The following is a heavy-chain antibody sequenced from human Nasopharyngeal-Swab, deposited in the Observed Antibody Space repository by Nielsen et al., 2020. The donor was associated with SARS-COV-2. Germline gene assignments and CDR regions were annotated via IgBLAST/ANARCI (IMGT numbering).Heavy chain of an antibody. J-gene: IGHJ6*03. CDR1: GGTFSCYA. D-gene: IGHD5-12*01. CDR2: IIPIIDVA. Sequence: SVKVSCKASGGTFSCYAISWVRQAPGQRLEWMGGIIPIIDVAKYGQKFQGRVAITADKSTSTAYMELRSLRSDDPGVYYCARGGWLRRSYYYSYYYMDVWGKGTTVTVSS. V-gene: IGHV1-69*10. CDR3: ARGGWLRRSYYYSYYYMDV.